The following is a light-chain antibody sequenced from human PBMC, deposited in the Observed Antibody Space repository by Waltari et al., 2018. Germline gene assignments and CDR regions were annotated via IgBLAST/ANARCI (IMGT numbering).Light chain of an antibody. CDR1: MSNSGNNP. J-gene: IGLJ3*02. V-gene: IGLV1-44*01. CDR2: TDN. Sequence: QSVLTQPPSASGTPGQRVIISCSGTMSNSGNNPVNGYQQLPGTAPQVLIYTDNRLPWDVPDRLSFSTSGPSASLAISGLQSDDEADYYCAARDDSLNVWVFGGGTKVTVL. CDR3: AARDDSLNVWV.